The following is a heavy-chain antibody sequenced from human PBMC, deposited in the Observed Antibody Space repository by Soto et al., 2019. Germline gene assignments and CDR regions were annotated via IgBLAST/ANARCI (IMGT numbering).Heavy chain of an antibody. CDR3: ISGWYYYCGMDV. J-gene: IGHJ6*02. D-gene: IGHD6-19*01. CDR1: GYTFTSYA. CDR2: INAGNGNT. V-gene: IGHV1-3*01. Sequence: ASVKVSCKASGYTFTSYAMHWVRQAPGQRLEWMGWINAGNGNTKYSQKFQGRVTITRDTSASTAYMELSSLRSEDTAVYYCISGWYYYCGMDVWGQGTTVTVSS.